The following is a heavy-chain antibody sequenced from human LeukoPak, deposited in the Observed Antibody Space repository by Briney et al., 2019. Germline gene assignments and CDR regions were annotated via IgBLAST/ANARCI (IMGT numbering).Heavy chain of an antibody. J-gene: IGHJ4*02. Sequence: GRSLRLSCAASGFTFDDYAMHWVRQAPGKGLEWVSGISWNSGSIGYADSVKGRFTISRDNAKNTLYLQMNSLRAEDTAAYYCARGADFDGDYVVYWGQGTLVTVSS. CDR2: ISWNSGSI. D-gene: IGHD4-17*01. CDR3: ARGADFDGDYVVY. V-gene: IGHV3-9*01. CDR1: GFTFDDYA.